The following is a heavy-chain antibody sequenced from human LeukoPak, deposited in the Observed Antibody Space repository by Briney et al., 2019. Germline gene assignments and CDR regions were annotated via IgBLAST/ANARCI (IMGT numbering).Heavy chain of an antibody. CDR3: ARAGGYSRALQY. D-gene: IGHD5-18*01. J-gene: IGHJ1*01. CDR1: GFTFSTYS. Sequence: PGGSLRLSCAASGFTFSTYSMNWVRQAPGKGLEWVSSISRNSRYIYYADSMRGRFTISRDNAKNSLYLQMNSLRAEDTAVYYCARAGGYSRALQYWGQGTPVTVSS. CDR2: ISRNSRYI. V-gene: IGHV3-21*06.